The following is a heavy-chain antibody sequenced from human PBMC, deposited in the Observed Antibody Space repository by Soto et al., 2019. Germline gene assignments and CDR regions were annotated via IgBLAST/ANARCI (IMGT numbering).Heavy chain of an antibody. Sequence: PSETLSLTCSVSGGSMSEYFWSWIRQSPGKGLEWIGYIYYLGSTDYNPSLKGRVKISVDTSKRQFSLRLTSVTAADTAVYYCARDGYDGSGSPYPAYLGPGTQVTVS. V-gene: IGHV4-59*01. CDR3: ARDGYDGSGSPYPAY. CDR1: GGSMSEYF. D-gene: IGHD3-10*01. CDR2: IYYLGST. J-gene: IGHJ4*02.